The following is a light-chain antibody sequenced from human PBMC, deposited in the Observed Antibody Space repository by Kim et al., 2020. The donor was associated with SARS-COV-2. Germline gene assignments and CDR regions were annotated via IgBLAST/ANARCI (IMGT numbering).Light chain of an antibody. CDR2: AAS. J-gene: IGKJ3*01. CDR3: QQSYITPFT. V-gene: IGKV1-39*01. Sequence: DIQITQSPSTLSASVGDRVTITCRTTQSISSHLNWYQQKPERAPKLLISAASTLQGVVPSRFSGSGSETDFTLTISSLQPEDFATYFCQQSYITPFTFGPGTKVDIK. CDR1: QSISSH.